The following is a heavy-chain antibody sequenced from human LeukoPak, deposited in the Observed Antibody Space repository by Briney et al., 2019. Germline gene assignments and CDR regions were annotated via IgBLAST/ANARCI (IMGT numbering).Heavy chain of an antibody. Sequence: SETLSLTCTVSGSSISSHYWSWIRQPPGKGLECIGYIYYSGSTNYNPSLKSRVTISLDTSKNQFSLKLSSVTAADTAVYYCARERTFGGVISYWGQGTLVTVSS. CDR3: ARERTFGGVISY. CDR2: IYYSGST. V-gene: IGHV4-59*11. J-gene: IGHJ4*02. D-gene: IGHD3-16*02. CDR1: GSSISSHY.